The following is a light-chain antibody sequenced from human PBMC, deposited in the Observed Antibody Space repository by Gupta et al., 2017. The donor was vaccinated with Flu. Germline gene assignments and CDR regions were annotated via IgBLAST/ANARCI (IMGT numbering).Light chain of an antibody. CDR2: NTD. Sequence: QTVVTQEPSFSVSPGGTVTLTCGLTSGSVSTDLYPNWYQQTPGQAPRQLIYNTDSRSSWGPDRFSGSILGNRAALTLPGAQAEDESDYYCALFVATGAWVFGGGTKLTVL. V-gene: IGLV8-61*01. CDR3: ALFVATGAWV. CDR1: SGSVSTDLY. J-gene: IGLJ3*02.